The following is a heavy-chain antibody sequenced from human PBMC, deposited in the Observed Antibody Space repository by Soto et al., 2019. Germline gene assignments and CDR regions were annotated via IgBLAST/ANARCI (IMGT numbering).Heavy chain of an antibody. CDR3: ARLGPPYCSGGSCYLAAFDI. D-gene: IGHD2-15*01. Sequence: SETLSLTCTVSGGSISSYYWSWIRQPPGKGLEWIGYIYYSGSTNYNPSLKSRVTISVDTSKNQFSLRLSSVTAADTAVYYCARLGPPYCSGGSCYLAAFDIWGQGTMVTVSS. J-gene: IGHJ3*02. V-gene: IGHV4-59*08. CDR1: GGSISSYY. CDR2: IYYSGST.